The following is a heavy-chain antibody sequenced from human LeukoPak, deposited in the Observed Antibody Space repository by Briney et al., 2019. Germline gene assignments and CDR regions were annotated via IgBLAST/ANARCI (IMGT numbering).Heavy chain of an antibody. CDR2: ISAYNGNT. Sequence: ASVKVSCEASGYTFTSYGISWVRQAPGQGLEWMGWISAYNGNTNYAQKLQGRVTMTTDTSTSTAYMELRSLRSDDTAVYYCARGSVYYDILTGYYSGGNFQHWGQGTLVTVSS. CDR3: ARGSVYYDILTGYYSGGNFQH. CDR1: GYTFTSYG. V-gene: IGHV1-18*01. J-gene: IGHJ1*01. D-gene: IGHD3-9*01.